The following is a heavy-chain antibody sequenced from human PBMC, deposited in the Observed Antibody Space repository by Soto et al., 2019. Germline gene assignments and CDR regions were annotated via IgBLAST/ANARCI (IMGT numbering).Heavy chain of an antibody. V-gene: IGHV4-4*07. J-gene: IGHJ5*02. CDR1: GGSISSYY. D-gene: IGHD2-2*01. CDR2: IYTSGST. Sequence: SSETLFLTCTVSGGSISSYYWSWIRQPAGKGLEWIGRIYTSGSTNYNPSLKSRVTMSVDTSKNQFSLKLNSVTAADTAVYYCARVLVPRYCSSTSCSNWFDPWGQGTLVTVSS. CDR3: ARVLVPRYCSSTSCSNWFDP.